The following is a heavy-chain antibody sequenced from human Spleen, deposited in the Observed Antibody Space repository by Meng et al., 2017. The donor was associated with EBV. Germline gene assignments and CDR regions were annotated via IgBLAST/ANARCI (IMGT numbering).Heavy chain of an antibody. CDR2: IKHSGIT. V-gene: IGHV4-34*01. CDR3: ASNIKVPRY. J-gene: IGHJ4*02. Sequence: QGGVPQWGEEMLKPSETLYFTGDVYGGSFSDYDWTWIRQPPGMVVEWIGEIKHSGITSYNPSLRSRVTISVDTSKNQFSLKLTSVTAADTAVYYCASNIKVPRYWGQGTLVTVSS. D-gene: IGHD2/OR15-2a*01. CDR1: GGSFSDYD.